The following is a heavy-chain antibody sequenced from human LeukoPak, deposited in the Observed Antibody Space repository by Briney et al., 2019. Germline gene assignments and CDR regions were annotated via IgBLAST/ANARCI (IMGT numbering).Heavy chain of an antibody. J-gene: IGHJ4*02. CDR1: GFTFSSYG. V-gene: IGHV3-30*03. CDR2: ISYDGSNK. CDR3: ARGRHGLNSSPFDY. Sequence: QPGGSLRLSCAASGFTFSSYGMHWVRQAPGKGLEWVAVISYDGSNKYYADSVKGRFTISRDNSKNTLYLQMNSLRAEDTAVYYCARGRHGLNSSPFDYWGQGTLVTVSS. D-gene: IGHD6-13*01.